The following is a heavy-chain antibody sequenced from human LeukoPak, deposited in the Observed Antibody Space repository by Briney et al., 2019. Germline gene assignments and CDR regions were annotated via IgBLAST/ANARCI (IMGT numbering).Heavy chain of an antibody. V-gene: IGHV3-13*01. CDR2: FGSAGDT. Sequence: GGSLRLSCATSGFPFSAYDMHWVRQAPGKGLEWVSAFGSAGDTYYPGAVKGRFTISRDYAKNSLYLQINNLRAGGTAVYFCVRGALPGDNWYFDLWGRGTLVTVSS. CDR1: GFPFSAYD. J-gene: IGHJ2*01. CDR3: VRGALPGDNWYFDL.